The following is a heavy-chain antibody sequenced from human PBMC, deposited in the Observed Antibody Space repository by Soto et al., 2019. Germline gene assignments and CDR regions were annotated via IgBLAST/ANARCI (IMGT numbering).Heavy chain of an antibody. Sequence: HPGGSLRLACSASGFTFSSYAMHWVRQAPGKGLEYVSVITYNGSNKYYADSVKGRFTISRDNSKNTLYLQMNSLRAEDTAVYYCAKDHISGQWLVTAHDYWGQGTLVTVSS. V-gene: IGHV3-30*04. J-gene: IGHJ4*02. D-gene: IGHD6-19*01. CDR2: ITYNGSNK. CDR3: AKDHISGQWLVTAHDY. CDR1: GFTFSSYA.